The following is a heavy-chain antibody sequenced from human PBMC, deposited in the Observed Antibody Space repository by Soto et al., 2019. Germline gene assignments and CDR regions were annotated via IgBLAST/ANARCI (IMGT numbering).Heavy chain of an antibody. CDR1: GFAFITYN. CDR2: ISNSGTYG. J-gene: IGHJ3*01. CDR3: TTIGDRDGFDL. Sequence: EVQLVESGGGLVKPGESLRLSCAASGFAFITYNMKWVRQAPGKGLEWVSSISNSGTYGFYAGSVRGRFTIFRDDAKNSLHLQINTLRAEETALYYGTTIGDRDGFDLWGQGTAVTVSA. D-gene: IGHD4-17*01. V-gene: IGHV3-21*06.